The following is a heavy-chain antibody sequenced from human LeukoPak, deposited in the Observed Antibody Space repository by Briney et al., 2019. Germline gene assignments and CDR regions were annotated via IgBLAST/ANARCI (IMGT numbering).Heavy chain of an antibody. D-gene: IGHD3-22*01. CDR3: ARGPYYYDSSGYYHLRYAFDI. V-gene: IGHV4-31*03. CDR2: IYYSGST. CDR1: GGSISSGGYY. J-gene: IGHJ3*02. Sequence: PSETLSLTCTVSGGSISSGGYYWSWIRQHPGKGLEWIGYIYYSGSTYYNPSLKSRVTISVDTSKNQFSLKLSSVTAADTAVYYCARGPYYYDSSGYYHLRYAFDIWGQGTMVTVSS.